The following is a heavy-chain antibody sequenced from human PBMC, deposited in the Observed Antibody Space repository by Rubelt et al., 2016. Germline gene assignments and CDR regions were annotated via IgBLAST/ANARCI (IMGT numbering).Heavy chain of an antibody. D-gene: IGHD6-19*01. CDR1: SGSINSNNW. Sequence: QVQLQESGPGLVKPSGTLSLNCAVSSGSINSNNWWSWVRQSPEKGLEWIGEINHSGSTNYNPSLKSRVTISVDTSKNHFSLKLSSVTAADTAVYYCARGWYSSGWRYYFDYWGQGTLVTVSS. CDR3: ARGWYSSGWRYYFDY. CDR2: INHSGST. J-gene: IGHJ4*02. V-gene: IGHV4-4*02.